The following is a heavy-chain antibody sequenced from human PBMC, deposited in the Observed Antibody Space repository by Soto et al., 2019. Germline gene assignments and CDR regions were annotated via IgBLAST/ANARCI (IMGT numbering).Heavy chain of an antibody. D-gene: IGHD1-1*01. V-gene: IGHV3-23*01. CDR1: GFTFSSYA. J-gene: IGHJ4*02. CDR3: AKDQLELGYYFDY. CDR2: ISGSGGST. Sequence: EVQLLESGGGLVQPGGSLRLSCAASGFTFSSYAMSWVRQAPGKGLEWVSAISGSGGSTYYADSVKGRFTISRDNSKNTLYLQMNSLRAEDTAVCYCAKDQLELGYYFDYWGQGTLVTVSS.